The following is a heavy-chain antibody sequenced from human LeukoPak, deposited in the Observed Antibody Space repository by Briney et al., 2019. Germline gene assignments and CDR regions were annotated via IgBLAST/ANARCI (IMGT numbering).Heavy chain of an antibody. D-gene: IGHD6-19*01. CDR3: ARDSSGWE. CDR2: IYYSGST. V-gene: IGHV4-39*07. Sequence: PSETLSLTCTVSGGSISSSSYYWGWIRQPPGKGLEWIGSIYYSGSTYYNPSLKSRVTISVDTSKNQFSLKLSSVTAADTAVYYCARDSSGWEWGQGTLVTVSS. CDR1: GGSISSSSYY. J-gene: IGHJ4*02.